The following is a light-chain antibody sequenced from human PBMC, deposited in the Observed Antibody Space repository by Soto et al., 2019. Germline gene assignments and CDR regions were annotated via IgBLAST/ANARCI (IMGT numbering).Light chain of an antibody. Sequence: EIVMTQSPATLAGSPGEGATLSCRASQSVSSRLAWYQQKPGQAPRLLIYGASTRATGIPARFSGSGSGTEFTLTISSLQSEDFAVYYCQHYNDWPLTFGGGTKVDIK. CDR1: QSVSSR. J-gene: IGKJ4*01. V-gene: IGKV3-15*01. CDR2: GAS. CDR3: QHYNDWPLT.